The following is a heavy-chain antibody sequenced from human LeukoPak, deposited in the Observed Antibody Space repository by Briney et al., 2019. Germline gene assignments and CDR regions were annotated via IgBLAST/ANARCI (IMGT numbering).Heavy chain of an antibody. CDR3: ARDLYGSGSYLIGY. D-gene: IGHD3-10*01. J-gene: IGHJ4*01. V-gene: IGHV1-18*01. CDR2: ISAYNGYT. CDR1: GYTFASYG. Sequence: ASVKLSCKASGYTFASYGISWVRQAPGQGLEWMGWISAYNGYTNYAQKLQGRVPMTTDTSTSTAYMELRSRRSDDTAVYYCARDLYGSGSYLIGYWGQEPWSPSPQ.